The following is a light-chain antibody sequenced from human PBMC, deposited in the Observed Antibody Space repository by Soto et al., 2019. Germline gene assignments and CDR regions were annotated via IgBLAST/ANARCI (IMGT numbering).Light chain of an antibody. J-gene: IGKJ1*01. CDR3: QQYNSYSWT. CDR2: KAS. CDR1: QSISSW. Sequence: DIQMTQSPSRMYASVGDRVTITCRASQSISSWLAWYQQKPGKAPKLLIYKASSLESGVPSRFSGSGSGTEFTLTISSLQPDDFATYYCQQYNSYSWTFGQGTKV. V-gene: IGKV1-5*03.